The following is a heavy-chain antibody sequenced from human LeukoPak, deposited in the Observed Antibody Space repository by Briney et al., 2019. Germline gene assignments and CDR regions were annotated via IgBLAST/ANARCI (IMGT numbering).Heavy chain of an antibody. CDR3: ARERGGFCSGTSCYKAFDI. CDR1: GFTFSSYA. V-gene: IGHV3-30*04. D-gene: IGHD2-2*02. CDR2: ISYDGSNK. Sequence: PGRSLRLSCAASGFTFSSYAMHWVRQAPGKGLEWMAVISYDGSNKYYADSVKGRFTISRDNSKNTLYLQMNSLRAEDTAVYYCARERGGFCSGTSCYKAFDIWGQGTMVTVSS. J-gene: IGHJ3*02.